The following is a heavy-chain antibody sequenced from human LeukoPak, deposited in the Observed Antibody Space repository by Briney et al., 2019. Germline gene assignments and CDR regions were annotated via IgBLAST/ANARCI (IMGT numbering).Heavy chain of an antibody. Sequence: SETLSLTCTVSGGSISSYYWSWIRQPPGKGLEWIGYIYYSGSTNYNPSLKSRVTISVDTSKNQFSLKLSSVTAADTAVYYCARGKGDYHLGRFDYWGQGTLVTVSS. CDR3: ARGKGDYHLGRFDY. V-gene: IGHV4-59*01. CDR2: IYYSGST. D-gene: IGHD4-17*01. J-gene: IGHJ4*02. CDR1: GGSISSYY.